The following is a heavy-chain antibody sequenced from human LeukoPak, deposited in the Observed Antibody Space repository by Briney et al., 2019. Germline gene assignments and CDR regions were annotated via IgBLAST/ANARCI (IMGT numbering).Heavy chain of an antibody. Sequence: ASVKVSCKASGATFSSYAISWVRQAPGQGLEWMGGIIPIFGTANYAQKFQGRVTITADESTSTAYMELSSLRSEDTAVYYCARDSLHVDTAMVSDYWGQGTLVTVSS. CDR3: ARDSLHVDTAMVSDY. V-gene: IGHV1-69*13. CDR2: IIPIFGTA. J-gene: IGHJ4*02. CDR1: GATFSSYA. D-gene: IGHD5-18*01.